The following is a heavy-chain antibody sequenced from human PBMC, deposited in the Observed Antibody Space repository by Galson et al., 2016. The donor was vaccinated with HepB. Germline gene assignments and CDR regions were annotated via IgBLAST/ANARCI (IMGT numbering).Heavy chain of an antibody. V-gene: IGHV5-51*01. CDR2: IYPGDFDT. Sequence: QSGAEVTEPGEPLRISCETSGYTFRHFWIAWVRQMPGKGLEWMGMIYPGDFDTRYNPSFQGPVTISADTSLGTTFLQWSSLEASDSAIYYCARRGNNSGSDYCGQGTQVSVSS. J-gene: IGHJ4*02. D-gene: IGHD6-19*01. CDR3: ARRGNNSGSDY. CDR1: GYTFRHFW.